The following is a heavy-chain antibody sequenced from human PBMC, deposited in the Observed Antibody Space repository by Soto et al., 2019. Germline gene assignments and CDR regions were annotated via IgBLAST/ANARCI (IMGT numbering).Heavy chain of an antibody. Sequence: QVQLVQSGAEVKKSGASVKVSCKASGYSVSDYFIQWVRQAPGQGLEWVAWINPKSAATNYAKKFQGSGSPPWDTSFKTAYMEQTSLLDNDATVFYCAGTKFGLVYYTRMDVWGQGTTVIVSS. D-gene: IGHD3-16*01. V-gene: IGHV1-2*02. CDR1: GYSVSDYF. CDR2: INPKSAAT. CDR3: AGTKFGLVYYTRMDV. J-gene: IGHJ6*02.